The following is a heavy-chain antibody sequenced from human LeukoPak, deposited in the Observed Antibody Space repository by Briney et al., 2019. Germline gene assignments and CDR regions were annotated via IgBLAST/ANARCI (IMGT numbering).Heavy chain of an antibody. CDR1: EYAFTCYY. D-gene: IGHD3-10*01. J-gene: IGHJ4*02. CDR3: AREYSGSGNFDC. V-gene: IGHV1-2*02. CDR2: INADSGGT. Sequence: ASVRVSCKASEYAFTCYYVHWVRQAPGQGLEYMGWINADSGGTKYAQKLQGRVTMTRDTSISTAYMEVSGLRSDDTAVYYCAREYSGSGNFDCWGQGTLVTVSS.